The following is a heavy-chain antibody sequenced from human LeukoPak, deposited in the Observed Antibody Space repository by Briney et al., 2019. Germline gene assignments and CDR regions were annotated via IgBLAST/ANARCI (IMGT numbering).Heavy chain of an antibody. V-gene: IGHV3-7*03. Sequence: GGSLRLSCAASGFTFSSYWMSWVRQAPGKGLEWVANIKQDGSEKYYVDSVKGRFTISRDNAKNSLYLQMNSLRAEDMALYYCAKGEDDILTGYLYFDYWGQGTLVTVSS. CDR3: AKGEDDILTGYLYFDY. CDR2: IKQDGSEK. D-gene: IGHD3-9*01. CDR1: GFTFSSYW. J-gene: IGHJ4*02.